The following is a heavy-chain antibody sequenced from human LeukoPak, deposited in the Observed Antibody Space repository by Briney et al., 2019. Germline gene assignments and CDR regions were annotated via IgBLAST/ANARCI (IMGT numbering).Heavy chain of an antibody. J-gene: IGHJ4*01. CDR2: ITTYNGNT. CDR1: GYTFSSYG. Sequence: ASVKVSCKASGYTFSSYGITWVRQAPGQGLEWMGWITTYNGNTDYAQNLQGRVTMTTDTSTTTAHMELRSLRSDDTAVYYCVWRWLVSSFSEYWGQGTLVTVSS. V-gene: IGHV1-18*01. D-gene: IGHD6-19*01. CDR3: VWRWLVSSFSEY.